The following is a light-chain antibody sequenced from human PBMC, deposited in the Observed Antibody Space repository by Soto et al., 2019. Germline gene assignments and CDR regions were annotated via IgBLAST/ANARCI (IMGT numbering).Light chain of an antibody. J-gene: IGKJ1*01. Sequence: DIQMTQSPSTLSASVGDRVAFTCRASQSIGNRLAWYQQKPGKAPKFLIYDASSLQSGVPSRFSGSGSGTEFTLTISSLQPDDFATYYCQQYNTYSPWAFGQGTKVEIK. V-gene: IGKV1-5*01. CDR2: DAS. CDR3: QQYNTYSPWA. CDR1: QSIGNR.